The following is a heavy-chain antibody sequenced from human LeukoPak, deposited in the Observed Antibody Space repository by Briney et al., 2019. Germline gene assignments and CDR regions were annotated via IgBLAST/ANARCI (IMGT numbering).Heavy chain of an antibody. CDR3: AKGYQRIAVAGTVYFDY. D-gene: IGHD6-19*01. V-gene: IGHV3-23*01. Sequence: GSLRLSCAASGFTFSSYAMSWVRQAPGKGLEWVSAISGSGGSTYYADSVKGRFTISRDNSKNTLYLQMNSLRAEDTAVYYCAKGYQRIAVAGTVYFDYWGQGTLVTVSS. CDR1: GFTFSSYA. J-gene: IGHJ4*02. CDR2: ISGSGGST.